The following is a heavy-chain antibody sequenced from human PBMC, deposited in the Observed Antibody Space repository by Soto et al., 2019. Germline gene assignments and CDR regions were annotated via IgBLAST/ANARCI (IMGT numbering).Heavy chain of an antibody. Sequence: QITLKESGPTLVKPTQTLTLTCTFSGFSLSTSGVGVAWIRQPPGKALEWLALIYWDDDKRYSPSLKSRLTITKDSSKNQVVLTMTNMDLGDTATYYCAHSRKSYYDILTGYNYWGQGTLVTVSS. CDR1: GFSLSTSGVG. D-gene: IGHD3-9*01. CDR3: AHSRKSYYDILTGYNY. J-gene: IGHJ4*02. V-gene: IGHV2-5*02. CDR2: IYWDDDK.